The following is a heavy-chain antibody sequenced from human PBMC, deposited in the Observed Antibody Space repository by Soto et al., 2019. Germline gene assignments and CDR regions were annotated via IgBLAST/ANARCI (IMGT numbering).Heavy chain of an antibody. Sequence: GSLRLSCAASGFTFSSYAMSWVRQAPGKGLEWVSAISGSGGSTYYADSVKGRFTISRDNSKNTLYLQMNSLRAEDTAVYYCAKTIRLTMVRGHNWFDPWGQGTLVTVSS. D-gene: IGHD3-10*01. CDR2: ISGSGGST. CDR3: AKTIRLTMVRGHNWFDP. CDR1: GFTFSSYA. J-gene: IGHJ5*02. V-gene: IGHV3-23*01.